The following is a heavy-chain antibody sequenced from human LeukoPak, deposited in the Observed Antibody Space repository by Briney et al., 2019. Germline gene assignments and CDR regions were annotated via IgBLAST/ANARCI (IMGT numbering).Heavy chain of an antibody. CDR2: INPNSGGT. D-gene: IGHD1-26*01. CDR1: GYTFTGYY. CDR3: ARELVGATRYYYGMDV. J-gene: IGHJ6*02. Sequence: ASATVSCKASGYTFTGYYMHWVRQAPGQGLEWMGWINPNSGGTNYAQKFQGRVTMTRDTSISTAYMELSRLRSDDTAVYYCARELVGATRYYYGMDVWGQGTTVTVSS. V-gene: IGHV1-2*02.